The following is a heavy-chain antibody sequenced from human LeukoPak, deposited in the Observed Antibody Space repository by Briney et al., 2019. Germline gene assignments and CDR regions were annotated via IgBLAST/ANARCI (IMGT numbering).Heavy chain of an antibody. V-gene: IGHV3-66*02. CDR1: GFTVSSNY. CDR2: IYAAGST. Sequence: GGPLRLPCPASGFTVSSNYMGWVRHAPGKGLEWVSIIYAAGSTHYADSVKGRFAISRDSSKDTLYLQMNILRGEDTAAYYCARGVDYAEGYWGQGTLVTVSS. CDR3: ARGVDYAEGY. J-gene: IGHJ4*02. D-gene: IGHD4-17*01.